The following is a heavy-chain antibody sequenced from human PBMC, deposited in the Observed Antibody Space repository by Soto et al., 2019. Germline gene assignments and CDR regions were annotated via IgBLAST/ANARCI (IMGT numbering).Heavy chain of an antibody. V-gene: IGHV5-51*01. CDR3: ATSSDSNYGNYYYGMDV. J-gene: IGHJ6*02. Sequence: GESLKISCKGSGYSFTSYWIGWVRQMPGKGLEWMGIIYPGDSDTRYSPSFQGQVTISADKSISTAYLQWSSLKASDAAMYYCATSSDSNYGNYYYGMDVWGQRTTVTVSS. CDR2: IYPGDSDT. D-gene: IGHD4-4*01. CDR1: GYSFTSYW.